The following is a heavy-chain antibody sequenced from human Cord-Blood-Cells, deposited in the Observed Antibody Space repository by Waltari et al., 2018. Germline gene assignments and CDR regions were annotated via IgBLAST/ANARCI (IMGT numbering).Heavy chain of an antibody. J-gene: IGHJ4*02. CDR3: ARRGDGDYRYYFDY. V-gene: IGHV4-34*01. CDR1: GGSFRGYY. Sequence: QVQLQQWGAGLLKPSETLSLTCAVYGGSFRGYYWSWISQPPGKGLEWIGEINHSGSTNYNPSLKSRVTISVDTSKNQFSLKLSSVTAADTAVYYCARRGDGDYRYYFDYWGQGTLVTVSS. D-gene: IGHD4-17*01. CDR2: INHSGST.